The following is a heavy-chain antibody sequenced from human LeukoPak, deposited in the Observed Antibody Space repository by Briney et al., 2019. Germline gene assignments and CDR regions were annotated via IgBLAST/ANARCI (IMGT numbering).Heavy chain of an antibody. J-gene: IGHJ5*02. D-gene: IGHD1-26*01. CDR1: GYTFTSYG. CDR3: ARGIAQTWELPSFLFDP. CDR2: ISAYNGDT. V-gene: IGHV1-18*01. Sequence: ASVKVSCKASGYTFTSYGISWVRQAPGQGLEWMEWISAYNGDTKYAQKLQGRVTMTTDTSTSTAYMELRSLRSDDTAVYYCARGIAQTWELPSFLFDPWGQGTLVIVSS.